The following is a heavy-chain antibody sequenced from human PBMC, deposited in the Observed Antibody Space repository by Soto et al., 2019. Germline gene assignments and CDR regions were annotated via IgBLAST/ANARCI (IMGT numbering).Heavy chain of an antibody. CDR3: ARDPREMATTATFDY. V-gene: IGHV1-3*01. CDR1: GYTFTSYA. CDR2: INAGNGNT. J-gene: IGHJ4*02. Sequence: ASLKVDCNTSGYTFTSYAMHCGRHTNGQRLEWMGWINAGNGNTKYSQKFQGRVTITRDTSASTAYMELSSLRSEDTAVYYCARDPREMATTATFDYWGQGTLVTVSS. D-gene: IGHD5-12*01.